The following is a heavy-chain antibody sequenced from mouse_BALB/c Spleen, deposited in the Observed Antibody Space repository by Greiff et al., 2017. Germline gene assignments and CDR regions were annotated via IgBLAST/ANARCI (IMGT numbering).Heavy chain of an antibody. V-gene: IGHV1S137*01. J-gene: IGHJ3*01. CDR1: GYTFTDYA. CDR2: ISTYYGDA. Sequence: QVQLQQSGAELVRPGVSVKISCKGSGYTFTDYAMHWVKQSHAKSLEWIGVISTYYGDASYNQKFKGKATMTVDKSSSTAYMELARLTSEDSAIYYCASDYGSSTAWFAYWGQGTLVTVSA. CDR3: ASDYGSSTAWFAY. D-gene: IGHD1-1*01.